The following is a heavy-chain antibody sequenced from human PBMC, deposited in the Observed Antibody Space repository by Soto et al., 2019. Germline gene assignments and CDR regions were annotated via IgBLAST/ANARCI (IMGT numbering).Heavy chain of an antibody. CDR1: GFTFSSYD. CDR2: IGTAGDT. Sequence: GGSLRLSCAASGFTFSSYDMHWVRQATGKGLEWVSAIGTAGDTYYPGSVKGRFTISRENAKNSLYLQRNSLIAEDTAVYYCARGVGYCSGGSCENWFDPWGQGTLVTVSS. V-gene: IGHV3-13*01. J-gene: IGHJ5*02. D-gene: IGHD2-15*01. CDR3: ARGVGYCSGGSCENWFDP.